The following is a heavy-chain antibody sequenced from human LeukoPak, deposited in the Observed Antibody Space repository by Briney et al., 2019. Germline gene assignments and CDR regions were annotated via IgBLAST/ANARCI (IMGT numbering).Heavy chain of an antibody. J-gene: IGHJ4*02. Sequence: PGGSLRLSCAASGFTFSSYSMNWVRQAPGKGLEWVSSISSSSSYIYYADSVKGRFTISRDNAKNSLYLQMNNLRAEDTAVYYCSKRGAYYFDYWGQGTLVTVSS. CDR2: ISSSSSYI. V-gene: IGHV3-21*04. CDR3: SKRGAYYFDY. CDR1: GFTFSSYS. D-gene: IGHD1-26*01.